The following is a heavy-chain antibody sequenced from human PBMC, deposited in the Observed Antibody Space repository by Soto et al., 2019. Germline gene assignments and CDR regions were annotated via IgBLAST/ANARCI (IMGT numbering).Heavy chain of an antibody. D-gene: IGHD3-3*01. J-gene: IGHJ6*02. CDR1: GGTFSSYA. CDR2: LIPIFGTA. V-gene: IGHV1-69*12. Sequence: QVQLVQSGAEVKKPGSSVKVSCKASGGTFSSYAISWVRQAPGQGLEWMGGLIPIFGTANYAQKFQGRVTITADESTSTAYMELSSLRSEDTAVYYCASPESGYSLSYYYYGMDVWGQGTTVTVSS. CDR3: ASPESGYSLSYYYYGMDV.